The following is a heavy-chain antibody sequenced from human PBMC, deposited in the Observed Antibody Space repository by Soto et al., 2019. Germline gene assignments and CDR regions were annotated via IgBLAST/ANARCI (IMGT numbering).Heavy chain of an antibody. J-gene: IGHJ6*02. V-gene: IGHV3-48*02. Sequence: GGSLRLSCAASRFTFSTYDMNWVRQAPGKGLEWVSFISSSGRTIYYADSVKGRFTISRDNAKNSLYLQMNSLRDEDTAVYYCARNGGYCSGTNCYTYGMDIWGQGTTVTVSS. CDR3: ARNGGYCSGTNCYTYGMDI. CDR1: RFTFSTYD. D-gene: IGHD2-2*02. CDR2: ISSSGRTI.